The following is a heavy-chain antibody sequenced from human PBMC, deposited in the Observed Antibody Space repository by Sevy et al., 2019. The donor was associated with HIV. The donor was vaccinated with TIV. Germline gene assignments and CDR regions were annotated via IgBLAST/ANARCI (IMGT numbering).Heavy chain of an antibody. D-gene: IGHD3-3*01. V-gene: IGHV3-30-3*01. CDR3: ASDNNAYFLLDY. J-gene: IGHJ4*02. Sequence: GGSLRLSCAASGFTFASYTLHWVRQAPGKGLEWVSLISQTNDGNKKYYSDSVRGRFTISRDDSKNTLYLQLNSLRAEETAVYYCASDNNAYFLLDYWGQGTLVTVSS. CDR2: ISQTNDGNKK. CDR1: GFTFASYT.